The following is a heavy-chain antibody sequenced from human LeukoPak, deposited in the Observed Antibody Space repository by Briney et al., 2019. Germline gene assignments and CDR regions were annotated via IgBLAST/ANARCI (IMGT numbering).Heavy chain of an antibody. Sequence: SETLSLTCIVPGGSISSSSYYWAWIRQSPGRGLEWIGTFSSGGSAYYNPSLTSRVSISKDTSDNQFSLRLYSVTAADTAVYYCARKQTGTMYDVWGQGTQVTVSS. D-gene: IGHD1-7*01. CDR3: ARKQTGTMYDV. CDR2: FSSGGSA. V-gene: IGHV4-39*07. J-gene: IGHJ4*02. CDR1: GGSISSSSYY.